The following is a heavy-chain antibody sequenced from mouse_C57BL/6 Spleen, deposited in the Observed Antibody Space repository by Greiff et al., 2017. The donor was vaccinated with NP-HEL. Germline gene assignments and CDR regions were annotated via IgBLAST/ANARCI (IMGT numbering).Heavy chain of an antibody. J-gene: IGHJ4*01. CDR3: ARDATTTRVTTVGGYAMDY. D-gene: IGHD2-2*01. Sequence: EVQGVESGGGLVKPGGSLKLSCAASGFTFSSYAMSWVRQTPEKRLEWVATISDGGSYTYYPDNVKGRFTISRDNAKNNLYLQMSHLKSEDTAMYYCARDATTTRVTTVGGYAMDYWGQGTSVTVSS. V-gene: IGHV5-4*01. CDR1: GFTFSSYA. CDR2: ISDGGSYT.